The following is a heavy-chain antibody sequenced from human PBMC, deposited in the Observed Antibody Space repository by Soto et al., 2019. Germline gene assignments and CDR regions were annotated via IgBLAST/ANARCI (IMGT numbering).Heavy chain of an antibody. CDR3: AKASWSGWRGYYYYGMDV. Sequence: GGSLRLSCAASGFTFSSYAMSWVRQAPGKGLEWVSAISGSGGSTYYADSVKGRFTISKDNSKNTLYLQMNSLRAEDTAVYYCAKASWSGWRGYYYYGMDVWGQGTTVTVSS. V-gene: IGHV3-23*01. CDR1: GFTFSSYA. D-gene: IGHD3-3*01. J-gene: IGHJ6*02. CDR2: ISGSGGST.